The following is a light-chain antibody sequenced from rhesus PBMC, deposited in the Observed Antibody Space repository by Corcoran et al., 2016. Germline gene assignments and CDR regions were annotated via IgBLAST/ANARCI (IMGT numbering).Light chain of an antibody. CDR2: KAS. Sequence: DIQMTQSPSSLSASVGDRVTITCRASENVNNYLHWYQQKPGKAPKLLIYKASTLESGVPSRFSGSGSGTDFTLTIISLQPEDFASYYCQHSYGTPFTFGPGTKLDIK. J-gene: IGKJ3*01. CDR3: QHSYGTPFT. V-gene: IGKV1-74*01. CDR1: ENVNNY.